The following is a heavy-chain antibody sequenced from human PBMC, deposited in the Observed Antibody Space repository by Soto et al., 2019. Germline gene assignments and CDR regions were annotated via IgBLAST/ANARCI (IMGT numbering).Heavy chain of an antibody. Sequence: QVQLVQSGAEVKKPGASVKVSCKASGYTFTSYSISWVRQAPGQGLEWMGWISAYNGNTKYAQKPQGRVTMTPDTTPSTAHMELRSLESGDAAVYYGAEDAPPPGYWGQGTLVTVSS. CDR2: ISAYNGNT. CDR3: AEDAPPPGY. V-gene: IGHV1-18*01. J-gene: IGHJ4*02. CDR1: GYTFTSYS.